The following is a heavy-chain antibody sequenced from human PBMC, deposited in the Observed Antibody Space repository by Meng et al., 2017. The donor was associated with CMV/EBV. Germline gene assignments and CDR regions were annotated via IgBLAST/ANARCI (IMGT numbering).Heavy chain of an antibody. CDR3: ARETRRYSSGWYAPLLDY. CDR2: INHSGST. J-gene: IGHJ4*02. CDR1: GGSFSCYY. V-gene: IGHV4-34*01. Sequence: HWGAGLLSPAGALYLPCAVYGGSFSCYYWSWIRQPPGMGLEGIVEINHSGSTNYNPSLKSRVTISVDTSKNQFSLKLSSVTAADTAVYYCARETRRYSSGWYAPLLDYWGQGTLVTVSS. D-gene: IGHD6-19*01.